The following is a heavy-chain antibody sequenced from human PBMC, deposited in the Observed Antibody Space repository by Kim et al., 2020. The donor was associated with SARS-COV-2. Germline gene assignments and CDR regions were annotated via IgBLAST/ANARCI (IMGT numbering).Heavy chain of an antibody. CDR1: GFTVTSNY. V-gene: IGHV3-53*01. CDR3: ARDWSASSRDPY. D-gene: IGHD6-6*01. J-gene: IGHJ4*02. Sequence: AGSLRLSCAASGFTVTSNYMSWVRQAPENGLEWVSVIYSGGSTYYADSVKGRFTISRDNSKNTLYLQMNSLRVEDTAVYYCARDWSASSRDPYWGQGTLVTVSS. CDR2: IYSGGST.